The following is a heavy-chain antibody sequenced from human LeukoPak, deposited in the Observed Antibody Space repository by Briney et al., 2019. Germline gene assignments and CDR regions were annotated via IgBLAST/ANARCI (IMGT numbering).Heavy chain of an antibody. D-gene: IGHD2-21*02. J-gene: IGHJ4*02. V-gene: IGHV3-53*01. CDR2: IHGDGST. CDR3: ARGESSDCTCIDY. Sequence: GGSLRLSCAAPGFTVSSRYMSWVRQAPGKGLEWVSVIHGDGSTYYADSVKGRFTISRDNSKNTLYLQMNSLRAEDTAVYYCARGESSDCTCIDYWGQGTLVSVSS. CDR1: GFTVSSRY.